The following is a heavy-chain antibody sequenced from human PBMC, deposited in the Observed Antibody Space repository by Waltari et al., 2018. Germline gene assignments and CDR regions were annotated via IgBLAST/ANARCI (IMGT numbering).Heavy chain of an antibody. CDR2: IYTSGST. V-gene: IGHV4-61*09. Sequence: QVQLQESGPGLVKPSQTLSLTCTFSGGSISSGSYYWSWIRQPAGKGLEWIGYIYTSGSTNYNPALKSRVTRSVDTSKNQFSLKLSSVTAADTAVYYCARRFVTTDQGFDPWGQGTLVTVSS. D-gene: IGHD4-17*01. J-gene: IGHJ5*02. CDR3: ARRFVTTDQGFDP. CDR1: GGSISSGSYY.